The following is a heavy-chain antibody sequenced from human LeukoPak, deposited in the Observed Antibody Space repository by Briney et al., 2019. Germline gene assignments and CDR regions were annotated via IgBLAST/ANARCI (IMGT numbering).Heavy chain of an antibody. Sequence: SVKVSCKASGGTFSSYAISWVRQAPGQGLEWTGGIIPLFGTANYAQKFQGRVTITADESTNTAYMELSSLRSKDTAVYYCARDRASLVRGIYSIDYWGQGTLVTVSS. V-gene: IGHV1-69*13. CDR1: GGTFSSYA. D-gene: IGHD3-10*01. J-gene: IGHJ4*02. CDR2: IIPLFGTA. CDR3: ARDRASLVRGIYSIDY.